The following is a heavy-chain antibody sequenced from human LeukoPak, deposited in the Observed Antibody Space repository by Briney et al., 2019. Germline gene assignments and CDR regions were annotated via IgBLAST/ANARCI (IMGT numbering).Heavy chain of an antibody. CDR2: IYYSGST. Sequence: SETLSLTCTVSGGSISSGDYYWSWIRQPPGKGLEWIGYIYYSGSTYYNPSLKSRVTISVDTSKNQFSLELSSVTAADTAVYYCARDDALTVTTPYYWGQGTLVTVSS. J-gene: IGHJ4*02. CDR1: GGSISSGDYY. V-gene: IGHV4-30-4*01. D-gene: IGHD4-17*01. CDR3: ARDDALTVTTPYY.